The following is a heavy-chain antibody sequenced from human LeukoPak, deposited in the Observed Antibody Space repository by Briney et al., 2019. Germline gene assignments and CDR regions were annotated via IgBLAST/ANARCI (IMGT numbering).Heavy chain of an antibody. J-gene: IGHJ6*03. CDR2: IRYDGSNK. Sequence: GGSLRLSCAASGFTFSSYGMHWVRQAPGKGLEWVAFIRYDGSNKYYADSVKGRFTISRDNSRNTLYLQMNSLRAEDTAVYYCAKRSGGFLEWLFFYMDVWGKGTTVTVSS. D-gene: IGHD3-3*01. CDR3: AKRSGGFLEWLFFYMDV. CDR1: GFTFSSYG. V-gene: IGHV3-30*02.